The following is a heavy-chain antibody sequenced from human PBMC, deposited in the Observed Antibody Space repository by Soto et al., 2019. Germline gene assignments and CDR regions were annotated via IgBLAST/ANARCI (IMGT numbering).Heavy chain of an antibody. Sequence: HPGGSLRLSCAASGFTFSSYWMHWVRQAPGKGLVWVSRINSDGSSTSYADSVKGRFTISRGNAKNTLYLQMNSLRAEDTAVYYCASWERSSGWYFDQYYYYGMDVWGQGTTVTVSS. J-gene: IGHJ6*02. D-gene: IGHD6-19*01. CDR2: INSDGSST. CDR3: ASWERSSGWYFDQYYYYGMDV. CDR1: GFTFSSYW. V-gene: IGHV3-74*01.